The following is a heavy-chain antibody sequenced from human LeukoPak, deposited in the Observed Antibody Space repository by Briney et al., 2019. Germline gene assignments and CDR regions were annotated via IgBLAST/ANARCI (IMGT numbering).Heavy chain of an antibody. CDR2: INHSGST. D-gene: IGHD3-22*01. Sequence: SETLSLTCAVYGGSFSGYYWSWIRQPPGKGLEWIGEINHSGSTNYNSSLKSRVTISVDTSKNQFSLKLTSVTAADTAVYYCARGSPGYYDSRDAFDVWGQGTLVSVSS. CDR3: ARGSPGYYDSRDAFDV. CDR1: GGSFSGYY. J-gene: IGHJ3*01. V-gene: IGHV4-34*01.